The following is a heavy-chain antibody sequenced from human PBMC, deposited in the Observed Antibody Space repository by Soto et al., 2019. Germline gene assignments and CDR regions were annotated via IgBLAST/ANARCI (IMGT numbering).Heavy chain of an antibody. J-gene: IGHJ5*02. V-gene: IGHV4-39*07. CDR2: IFYSGST. D-gene: IGHD6-6*01. CDR1: GGSISGSSYY. CDR3: ARDRHNNFFDP. Sequence: ASETLSLTCTVSGGSISGSSYYWGWIRQPPGKGLEWIGSIFYSGSTYYNPSLESRVAISLDTSRSQFSLTLHSVTAADTAIYYCARDRHNNFFDPWGQGTLVTVSS.